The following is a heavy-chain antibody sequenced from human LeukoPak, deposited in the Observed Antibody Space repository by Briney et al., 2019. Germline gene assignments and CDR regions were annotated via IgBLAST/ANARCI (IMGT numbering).Heavy chain of an antibody. CDR2: IYTSGST. CDR3: ARDLWSSASHYYYYYMDV. D-gene: IGHD3-10*01. Sequence: SETLSLTCTVSGGCISSYYWSWIRQPAGKELEWIGRIYTSGSTNYDPSLKSRVTMSVDTSKNQFSLKLSSVTAADTAVYYCARDLWSSASHYYYYYMDVWGKGTTVTVSS. CDR1: GGCISSYY. V-gene: IGHV4-4*07. J-gene: IGHJ6*03.